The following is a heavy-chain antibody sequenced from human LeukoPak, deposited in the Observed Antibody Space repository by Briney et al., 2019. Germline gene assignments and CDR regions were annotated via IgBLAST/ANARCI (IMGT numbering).Heavy chain of an antibody. CDR2: IYYSGST. CDR3: ARARFDVGAFDI. CDR1: GGSISSYY. V-gene: IGHV4-59*01. Sequence: SETLSLTCTVSGGSISSYYWSWIRQPPGKGLEWIGYIYYSGSTNYNPSLKSRVTISVDTSKNQFSLKLSSVTAADTAVYYCARARFDVGAFDIWGQGTMVTVSS. J-gene: IGHJ3*02.